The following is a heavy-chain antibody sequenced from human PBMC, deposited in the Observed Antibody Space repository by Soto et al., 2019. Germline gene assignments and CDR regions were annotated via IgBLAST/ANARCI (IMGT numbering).Heavy chain of an antibody. J-gene: IGHJ4*02. CDR1: GFTFSGSA. CDR2: ISSKANSYAT. D-gene: IGHD6-25*01. CDR3: TRTPGYSSGCYAN. V-gene: IGHV3-73*01. Sequence: GGSLRLSCAASGFTFSGSAMHWVRQASGKGLEWVGRISSKANSYATAYAASVKGRFTIARDDSKKTAYLQMNSWKPEYTAVYYCTRTPGYSSGCYANWGQGTLVTVSS.